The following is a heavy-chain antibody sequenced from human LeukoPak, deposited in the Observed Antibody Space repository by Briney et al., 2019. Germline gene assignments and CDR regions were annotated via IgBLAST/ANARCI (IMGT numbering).Heavy chain of an antibody. Sequence: PGGSLRLSCAASGFTFSSYAMSWVRQAPGKGLEWVSAISGSGGSTYYADSVTGRFTISRDNSKNTLYLQMNSLRAEDTAVYYCAKLRYYDFWSGANPFDYWGQGTLVTVSS. D-gene: IGHD3-3*01. J-gene: IGHJ4*02. CDR2: ISGSGGST. CDR3: AKLRYYDFWSGANPFDY. V-gene: IGHV3-23*01. CDR1: GFTFSSYA.